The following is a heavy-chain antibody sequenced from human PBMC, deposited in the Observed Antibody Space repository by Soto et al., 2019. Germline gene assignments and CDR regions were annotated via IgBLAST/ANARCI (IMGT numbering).Heavy chain of an antibody. CDR1: GFTFDDYA. D-gene: IGHD3-3*01. Sequence: EVHLVESGGGLVQPGRSLRLSCAASGFTFDDYAMHWVRQVPGKGLEWVSSISWNSGNIVYADSVKGRFTISRDSANNSLYLQMNSLKTEDTALYYCAKGAVTSIFAHFDYWGQGTLVTVSS. V-gene: IGHV3-9*01. CDR3: AKGAVTSIFAHFDY. CDR2: ISWNSGNI. J-gene: IGHJ4*02.